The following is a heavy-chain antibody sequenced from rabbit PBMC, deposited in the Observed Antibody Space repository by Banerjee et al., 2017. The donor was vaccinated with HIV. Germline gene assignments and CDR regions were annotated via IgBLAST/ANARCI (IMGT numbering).Heavy chain of an antibody. D-gene: IGHD6-1*01. CDR3: ARESGSAGAGYAL. Sequence: QEQLVESGGDLVKPGASLTLTCKASGLDFSSYRICWVRQAPGKGLEWIACIYNGDGSTYYASWAKGRFTISKTSSTTVTLQMTSLTAADTATYFCARESGSAGAGYALWGQGTLVTVS. CDR2: IYNGDGST. V-gene: IGHV1S45*01. CDR1: GLDFSSYR. J-gene: IGHJ4*01.